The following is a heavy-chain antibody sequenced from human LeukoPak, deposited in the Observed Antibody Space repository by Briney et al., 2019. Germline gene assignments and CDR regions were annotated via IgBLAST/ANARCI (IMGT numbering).Heavy chain of an antibody. CDR2: INHSGST. CDR1: GGSFSGYY. V-gene: IGHV4-34*01. CDR3: ARGRRYQRGSGSYLRDPYYYHGMDV. J-gene: IGHJ6*02. D-gene: IGHD3-10*01. Sequence: SETLSLTCAVYGGSFSGYYWSWIRQPPGKGLEWIGEINHSGSTNYNPSLKSRVTISVDTSKNQFSLKLSSVTAADTAVYYCARGRRYQRGSGSYLRDPYYYHGMDVWGQGTTVTVSS.